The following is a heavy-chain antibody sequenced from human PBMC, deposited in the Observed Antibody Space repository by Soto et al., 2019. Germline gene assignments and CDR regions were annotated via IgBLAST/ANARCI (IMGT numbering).Heavy chain of an antibody. D-gene: IGHD3-22*01. J-gene: IGHJ4*02. V-gene: IGHV4-39*01. CDR1: GGSISSSSYY. CDR3: ARHLAYYYDSSGYHFDY. Sequence: SETLSLTCTVSGGSISSSSYYWGWIRQPPGKGLEWIGSIYYSGSTYYNPSLKSRVTISVDTSKNQFSLKLSSVTAADTAVYYCARHLAYYYDSSGYHFDYWGQGTLVTVSS. CDR2: IYYSGST.